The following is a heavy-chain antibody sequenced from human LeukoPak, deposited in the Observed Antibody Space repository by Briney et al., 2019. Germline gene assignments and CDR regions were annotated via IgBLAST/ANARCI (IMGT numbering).Heavy chain of an antibody. J-gene: IGHJ4*02. Sequence: ASVKVSCKTSGYTFTHYYIHWVRQAPGQGLDWMGMIVPSSGSTSYAQKFLGRVTMTRDTSTTTVHMELSSLRSDDTAVYYCARDYRIDSYNRGVDHWGQGTLVTVS. V-gene: IGHV1-46*01. CDR2: IVPSSGST. CDR1: GYTFTHYY. CDR3: ARDYRIDSYNRGVDH. D-gene: IGHD5-24*01.